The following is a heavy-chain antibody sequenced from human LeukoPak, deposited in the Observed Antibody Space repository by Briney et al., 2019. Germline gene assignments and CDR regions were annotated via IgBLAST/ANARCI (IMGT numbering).Heavy chain of an antibody. D-gene: IGHD3-3*01. J-gene: IGHJ4*02. Sequence: PSETLSLTCAVYGGSFSGYYWSWIRQPPGKGLEWIGEINHSGSTNHNPSLKSRVTISVDTSKNQFSLKLSSVTAADTAVYYCARGPSLFGVADYWGQGTLVTVSS. CDR2: INHSGST. CDR1: GGSFSGYY. CDR3: ARGPSLFGVADY. V-gene: IGHV4-34*01.